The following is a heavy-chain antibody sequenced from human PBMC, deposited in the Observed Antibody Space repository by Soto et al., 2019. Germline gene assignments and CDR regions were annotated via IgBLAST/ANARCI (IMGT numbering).Heavy chain of an antibody. J-gene: IGHJ4*02. D-gene: IGHD7-27*01. CDR1: EFTFSSCA. CDR2: ISGSGSST. CDR3: AKAWGIDY. V-gene: IGHV3-23*01. Sequence: GGSLRLSCSASEFTFSSCAMSWVRQAPGKGLEWVSTISGSGSSTYSADSVKGRFTISRDNSKNTLYLQMNSLRVEDTAIYYCAKAWGIDYWGQGTLVTVSS.